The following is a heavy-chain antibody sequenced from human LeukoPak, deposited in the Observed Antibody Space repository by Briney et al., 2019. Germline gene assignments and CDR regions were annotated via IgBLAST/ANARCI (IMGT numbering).Heavy chain of an antibody. CDR3: ARGGGYASPIGY. CDR2: SRNKASSYTT. J-gene: IGHJ4*02. CDR1: GFKFSDHY. V-gene: IGHV3-72*01. D-gene: IGHD5-12*01. Sequence: GGSLRLSCAAPGFKFSDHYIDWVRQAPGKGLEWVGRSRNKASSYTTEYAASVEGRFTISRDVSESSLYLQMNSLRTEDTAVYYCARGGGYASPIGYWGQGALVTVSS.